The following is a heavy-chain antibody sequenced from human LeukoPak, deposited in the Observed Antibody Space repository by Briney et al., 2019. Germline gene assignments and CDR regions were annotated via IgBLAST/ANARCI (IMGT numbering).Heavy chain of an antibody. D-gene: IGHD6-19*01. V-gene: IGHV1-18*01. CDR1: GYTFTSYD. Sequence: GASVKVSCKASGYTFTSYDINWVRQATGQGLEWMGWISPYNDNTEYAQKFQGRVTMTTDTSTSTAYMELRSLRSDDTAVYYCARDPPHSSGPNSPCFEYWGQGTLVTVSS. CDR3: ARDPPHSSGPNSPCFEY. CDR2: ISPYNDNT. J-gene: IGHJ4*02.